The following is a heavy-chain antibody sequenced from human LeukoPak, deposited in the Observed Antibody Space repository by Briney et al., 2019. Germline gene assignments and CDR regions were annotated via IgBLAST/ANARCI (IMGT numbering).Heavy chain of an antibody. Sequence: GGSPRLSCAASGFTVSSSYMTWVRQAPGKGLEWVSVIYSGGNTYYADSVKGRFTFSRDNSRNTIYLQMSNLRAEDTAIYYCVRRANTHWGLVSWGEGTLVTVSS. J-gene: IGHJ5*02. CDR2: IYSGGNT. CDR3: VRRANTHWGLVS. D-gene: IGHD7-27*01. V-gene: IGHV3-53*01. CDR1: GFTVSSSY.